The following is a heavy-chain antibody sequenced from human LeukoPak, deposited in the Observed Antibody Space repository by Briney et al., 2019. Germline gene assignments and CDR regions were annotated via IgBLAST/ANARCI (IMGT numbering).Heavy chain of an antibody. Sequence: PGGSLGLSCAASGFTFDDHGMTWVRQAPGKGLEWVSGINWNGGSTGYADSVKGRFTISRDNAKNSLYLQMNSLRAEDTALYYCASLVVPAAHDAFDIWGQGTMVTVSS. CDR1: GFTFDDHG. V-gene: IGHV3-20*04. CDR3: ASLVVPAAHDAFDI. D-gene: IGHD2-2*01. J-gene: IGHJ3*02. CDR2: INWNGGST.